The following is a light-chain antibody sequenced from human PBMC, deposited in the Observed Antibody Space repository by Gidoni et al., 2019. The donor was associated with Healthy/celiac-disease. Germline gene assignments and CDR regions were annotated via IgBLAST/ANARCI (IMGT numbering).Light chain of an antibody. V-gene: IGKV1-39*01. CDR3: QQSYSTPLLT. CDR2: AAS. CDR1: QSISSY. J-gene: IGKJ4*01. Sequence: IQMTQSPSSLSASVGDRVTITCRASQSISSYLNWYQQKPGKAPKLLIYAASSLQSGVPSRFSGSGSGTDCTLTISSLQPEDFATYYCQQSYSTPLLTFGGGTKVEIK.